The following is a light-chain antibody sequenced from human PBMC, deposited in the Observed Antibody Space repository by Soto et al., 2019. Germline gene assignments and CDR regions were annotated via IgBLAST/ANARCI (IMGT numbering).Light chain of an antibody. CDR1: QSLLYNNTYNY. CDR2: FGS. V-gene: IGKV2-28*01. CDR3: MHSLQGPN. J-gene: IGKJ5*01. Sequence: EIVMTHSPLTLPVTPGEPASISCRSSQSLLYNNTYNYLDWYVQKPGQSPQLLIYFGSNRAPGVPDRFTGSGSGTDFTMKIKRVEGEEGGTYYFMHSLQGPNFGKRTXL.